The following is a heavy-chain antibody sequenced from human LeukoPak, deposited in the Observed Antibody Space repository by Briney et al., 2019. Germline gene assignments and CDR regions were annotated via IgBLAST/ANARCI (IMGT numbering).Heavy chain of an antibody. CDR2: IKRDGSEK. CDR3: AREGYYDFWSGYRFDY. D-gene: IGHD3-3*01. V-gene: IGHV3-7*01. J-gene: IGHJ4*02. Sequence: GGSLRLSCAASEFTFSSYWMSWVRQAPGKGLEWVANIKRDGSEKYYVDSVKGRFTISRDNAKNSLYLQMNSLRAEDTAVYYCAREGYYDFWSGYRFDYWGQGTLVTVSS. CDR1: EFTFSSYW.